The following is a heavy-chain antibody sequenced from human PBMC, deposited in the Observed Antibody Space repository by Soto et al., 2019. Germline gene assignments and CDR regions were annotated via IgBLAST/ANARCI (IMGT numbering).Heavy chain of an antibody. V-gene: IGHV3-53*01. Sequence: EVQLVESGGGLIQPGGSLRLSCAASGFTVSSNYMSWVRQAPGKGLEWVSVIYSDGSTYYADSVKGRFTISRDNSKNTVYLQMNSVRLEDAGVYYGARDRTFDYWGQGTLVTVSS. CDR1: GFTVSSNY. CDR3: ARDRTFDY. J-gene: IGHJ4*02. CDR2: IYSDGST.